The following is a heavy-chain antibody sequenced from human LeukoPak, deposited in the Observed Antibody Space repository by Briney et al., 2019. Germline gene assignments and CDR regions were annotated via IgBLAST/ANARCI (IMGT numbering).Heavy chain of an antibody. Sequence: SETLSLTCTVSGGSISSYYWSWIRQPPGKGLEWIGYMYYSGSTNYNPSLKNRVTISVDTSKNQFSLKLSSVTAADAAVYYCASGSSTVKFYYGIDVWGRGTTVTVSS. V-gene: IGHV4-59*01. CDR2: MYYSGST. J-gene: IGHJ6*02. D-gene: IGHD4-17*01. CDR1: GGSISSYY. CDR3: ASGSSTVKFYYGIDV.